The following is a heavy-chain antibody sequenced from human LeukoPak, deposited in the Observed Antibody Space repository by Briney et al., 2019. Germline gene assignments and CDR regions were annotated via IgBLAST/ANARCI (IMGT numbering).Heavy chain of an antibody. D-gene: IGHD3-10*01. CDR3: ARSVPDEYGSGSSVDY. V-gene: IGHV4-34*01. CDR2: INHSGST. Sequence: SETLSLTCAVYGGSFSGYYWSWIRQPPGKGLEWIGEINHSGSTNYNPSLKSRVTISVDTSKNQFSLKLSSVTAADTAVYYCARSVPDEYGSGSSVDYWGQGTLVTVSS. CDR1: GGSFSGYY. J-gene: IGHJ4*02.